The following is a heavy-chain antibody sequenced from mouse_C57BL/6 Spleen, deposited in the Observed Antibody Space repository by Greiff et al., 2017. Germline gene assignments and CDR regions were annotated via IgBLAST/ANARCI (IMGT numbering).Heavy chain of an antibody. CDR1: GYTFTSYW. V-gene: IGHV1-53*01. J-gene: IGHJ4*01. Sequence: QVQLKESGTELVKPGASVKLSCKASGYTFTSYWMHWVKQRPGQGLEWIGNINPSNGGTNYNEKFKSKATLTVDKSSSTAYMQLSSLTSEDSAVYYCARVLRYYAMDYWGQGTSVTVSS. CDR2: INPSNGGT. CDR3: ARVLRYYAMDY. D-gene: IGHD2-12*01.